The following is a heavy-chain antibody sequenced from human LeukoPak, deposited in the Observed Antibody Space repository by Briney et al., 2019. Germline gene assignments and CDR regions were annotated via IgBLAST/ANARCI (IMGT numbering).Heavy chain of an antibody. Sequence: SSVKVSCKASGYTFTGYYMHWVRQAPGQGLEWMGRINPNSGGTNYAQKFQGRVTMTRDTSISTAYMELSRLRSDDTAVYYCARYYCSGGSCLGTNWFDPWGQGTLVTVSS. CDR2: INPNSGGT. D-gene: IGHD2-15*01. J-gene: IGHJ5*02. CDR3: ARYYCSGGSCLGTNWFDP. V-gene: IGHV1-2*06. CDR1: GYTFTGYY.